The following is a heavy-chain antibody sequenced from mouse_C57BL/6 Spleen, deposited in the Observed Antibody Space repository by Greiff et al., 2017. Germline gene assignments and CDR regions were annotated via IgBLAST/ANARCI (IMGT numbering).Heavy chain of an antibody. CDR2: IGTGSGST. D-gene: IGHD4-1*01. CDR3: ARGNWDLYWYFDV. CDR1: GYTFTDYY. V-gene: IGHV1-77*01. J-gene: IGHJ1*03. Sequence: VQLQESGAELVKPGASVKISCKASGYTFTDYYINWVKQRPGQGLEWIGKIGTGSGSTNYNEKFKGKATLTADKSSSTAVMQLISLTSEDSAVYFCARGNWDLYWYFDVWGTGTTVTVAS.